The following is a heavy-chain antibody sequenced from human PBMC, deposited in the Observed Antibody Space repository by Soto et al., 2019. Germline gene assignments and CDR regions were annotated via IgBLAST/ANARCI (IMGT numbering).Heavy chain of an antibody. D-gene: IGHD3-10*02. CDR2: ISSNGGST. V-gene: IGHV3-64*02. CDR1: GFTFSSYA. Sequence: PGGSLRLSCAASGFTFSSYAMHWVRQAPGKGLEYVSAISSNGGSTYYADSVKGRFTISRDNSKNTLYLQMGSLRAEDMAVYYCARSMWKGGYYYYGMDVWGQGTTVTVS. CDR3: ARSMWKGGYYYYGMDV. J-gene: IGHJ6*02.